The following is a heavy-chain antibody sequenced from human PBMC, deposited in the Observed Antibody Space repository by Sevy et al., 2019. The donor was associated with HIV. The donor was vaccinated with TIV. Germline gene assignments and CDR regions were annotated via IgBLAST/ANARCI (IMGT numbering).Heavy chain of an antibody. CDR2: IYSGGST. CDR1: GFTVSSNY. J-gene: IGHJ4*02. V-gene: IGHV3-66*02. CDR3: ASSADSDSSSWYVEGFDY. Sequence: GGSLRLSCAASGFTVSSNYMSWVRQAPGKGLEWVSVIYSGGSTYYADSLKGRFTISRDNSKNTLYLQMNSLRAEDTAVYYCASSADSDSSSWYVEGFDYWGQGTLVTVSS. D-gene: IGHD6-13*01.